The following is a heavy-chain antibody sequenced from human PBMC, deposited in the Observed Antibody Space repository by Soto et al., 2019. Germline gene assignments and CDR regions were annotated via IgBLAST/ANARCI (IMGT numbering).Heavy chain of an antibody. CDR1: GGSISSSSYY. Sequence: SETLSLTCPVSGGSISSSSYYWGWIRQPPGKGLEWIGSIYYSGGTYYNPSLKSRVTIAVDTSKNQFSLKLSSVTAADTAVYYCARQSSTSLASRYFDYWGQGTLVTVSS. D-gene: IGHD3-3*01. CDR3: ARQSSTSLASRYFDY. CDR2: IYYSGGT. V-gene: IGHV4-39*01. J-gene: IGHJ4*02.